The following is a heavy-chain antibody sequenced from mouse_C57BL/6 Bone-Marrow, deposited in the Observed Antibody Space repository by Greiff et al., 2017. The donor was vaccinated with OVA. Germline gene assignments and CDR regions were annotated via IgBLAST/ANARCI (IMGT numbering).Heavy chain of an antibody. J-gene: IGHJ4*01. Sequence: EVKVVESGGGLVQPGGSMKLSCVASGFTFSNYWMNWVRQSPEKGLEWVAQIRLKSDNYATHYAESVKGRFTISRDDSKSSVYLQMNNLRAEDTGIYYCTADLLWDYYAMDYWGQGTSVTVSS. CDR1: GFTFSNYW. CDR3: TADLLWDYYAMDY. D-gene: IGHD2-1*01. CDR2: IRLKSDNYAT. V-gene: IGHV6-3*01.